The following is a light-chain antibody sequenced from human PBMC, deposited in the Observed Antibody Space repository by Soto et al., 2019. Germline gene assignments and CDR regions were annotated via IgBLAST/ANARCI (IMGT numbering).Light chain of an antibody. V-gene: IGKV1-5*01. J-gene: IGKJ1*01. CDR3: QQYYRYPWT. CDR1: QIVSNV. Sequence: DIQMTQSPTTLSASVGDRVTITCRASQIVSNVLAWFQQKPGKGPELLIYDVSNLQSGVLSRFSGSGSGTEFTLTISSLQPDDFAVYYCQQYYRYPWTFGQGTQVEIK. CDR2: DVS.